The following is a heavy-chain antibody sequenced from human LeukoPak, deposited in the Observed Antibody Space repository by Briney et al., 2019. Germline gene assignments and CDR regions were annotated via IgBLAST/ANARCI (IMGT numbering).Heavy chain of an antibody. V-gene: IGHV3-64D*06. J-gene: IGHJ4*02. CDR2: ISTDGSQ. Sequence: GGSLRLSCSTSGFTFSNFVMQWVRQTPGKGLEYVSVISTDGSQYYPDSVKGRFTIFRDNSENTLYLQMNSLRPEDTAIYYCAKNDGNIWQPHSWGQGTLVTVSS. CDR3: AKNDGNIWQPHS. CDR1: GFTFSNFV.